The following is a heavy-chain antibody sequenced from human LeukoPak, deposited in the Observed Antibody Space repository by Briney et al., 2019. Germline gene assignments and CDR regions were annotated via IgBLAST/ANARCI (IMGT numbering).Heavy chain of an antibody. D-gene: IGHD2-15*01. CDR1: GFTFGDYA. Sequence: GGSLRLSCTASGFTFGDYAMSWVRQAPGKGLEWVGFIRSKAYGGTTEYAASVKGRFTISRDDSKSIAYLQMNSLKTEDTAVYYCTRCSGGSCYVEDYWGQGTLVTVSS. CDR2: IRSKAYGGTT. V-gene: IGHV3-49*04. CDR3: TRCSGGSCYVEDY. J-gene: IGHJ4*02.